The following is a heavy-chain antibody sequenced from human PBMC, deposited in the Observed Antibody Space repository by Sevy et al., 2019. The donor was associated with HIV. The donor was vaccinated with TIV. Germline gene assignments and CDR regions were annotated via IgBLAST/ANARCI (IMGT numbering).Heavy chain of an antibody. D-gene: IGHD3-3*01. CDR1: GGSISSYY. CDR3: ARHNKHYDFWSDLNWFDP. J-gene: IGHJ5*02. CDR2: IYYSGST. V-gene: IGHV4-59*08. Sequence: SETLSLTCIVSGGSISSYYWSWIRQPPGKGLEWIGYIYYSGSTNYNPSLKSRVTISVDTSKNQFSLKLSSVTAADTAVYYCARHNKHYDFWSDLNWFDPWGQGTLVTVSS.